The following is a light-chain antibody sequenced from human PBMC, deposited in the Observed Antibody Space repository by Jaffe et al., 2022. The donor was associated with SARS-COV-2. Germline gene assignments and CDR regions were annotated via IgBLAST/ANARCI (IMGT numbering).Light chain of an antibody. V-gene: IGKV4-1*01. CDR3: QQYFSRPLT. J-gene: IGKJ4*01. CDR2: WAS. CDR1: QTISYSSDYRDY. Sequence: DIVMTQSPDSLAVSLGERATINCKSSQTISYSSDYRDYLAWYQQKPGQPPKLLIYWASTRESGVPDRFSGSGSGTDFTLTIRSLQAEDVAVYFCQQYFSRPLTFGGGTRVEIK.